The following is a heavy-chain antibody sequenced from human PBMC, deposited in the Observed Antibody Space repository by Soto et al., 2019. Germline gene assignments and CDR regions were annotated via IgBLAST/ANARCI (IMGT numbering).Heavy chain of an antibody. CDR3: ARGHISSTKSWLDP. CDR1: GYTFTSYH. D-gene: IGHD6-6*01. V-gene: IGHV1-8*01. CDR2: MNPNSGNT. J-gene: IGHJ5*02. Sequence: QVQLVQSGAEVKKPGASVKVSCKGSGYTFTSYHINWVRQATGQGLEWMGWMNPNSGNTGYAQTLQGRVTXXWXTXXSTAYMELSSLRFEDTAMYYCARGHISSTKSWLDPWGQGTLVTVSS.